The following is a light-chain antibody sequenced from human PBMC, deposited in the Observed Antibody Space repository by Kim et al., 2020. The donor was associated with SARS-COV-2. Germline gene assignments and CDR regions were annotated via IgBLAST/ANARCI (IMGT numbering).Light chain of an antibody. Sequence: SPEESTTLSCRASQSMSSNFLAWYQQKRGQATRFLIYAGTNRATDNPDRFSGSGSGTGFTLTIKRLEPEDLAVYYCQQFGDSATTYGQGTRLGIK. J-gene: IGKJ5*01. CDR2: AGT. V-gene: IGKV3-20*01. CDR3: QQFGDSATT. CDR1: QSMSSNF.